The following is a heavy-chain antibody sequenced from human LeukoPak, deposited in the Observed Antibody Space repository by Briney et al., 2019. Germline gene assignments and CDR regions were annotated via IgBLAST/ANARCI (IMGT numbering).Heavy chain of an antibody. CDR3: ARWRIVAAPRYYYYGMDV. Sequence: SETLSLTCAVYGGSFSGYYWSWIRQPPGKGLEWIGEINHSGSTNYNPSLKSRVTISVDTSKNQFSLKLSSVTAADTAVYYCARWRIVAAPRYYYYGMDVWGQGTTVTVSS. D-gene: IGHD6-13*01. J-gene: IGHJ6*02. V-gene: IGHV4-34*01. CDR2: INHSGST. CDR1: GGSFSGYY.